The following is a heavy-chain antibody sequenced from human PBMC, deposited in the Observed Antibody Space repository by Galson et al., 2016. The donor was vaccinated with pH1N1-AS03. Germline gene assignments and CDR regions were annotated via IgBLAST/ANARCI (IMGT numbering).Heavy chain of an antibody. V-gene: IGHV1-2*06. Sequence: SVKVSCKASGYTFTGYYMHWVRQAPGQGLEWMGRINPNSGDTDSAQKFQGRVTMTRDTSIDTAYMELRGLTSDDTAVYYCARDAPLASSSYLVRVLAFDVWGQVTMVSVSS. J-gene: IGHJ3*01. CDR2: INPNSGDT. D-gene: IGHD4/OR15-4a*01. CDR1: GYTFTGYY. CDR3: ARDAPLASSSYLVRVLAFDV.